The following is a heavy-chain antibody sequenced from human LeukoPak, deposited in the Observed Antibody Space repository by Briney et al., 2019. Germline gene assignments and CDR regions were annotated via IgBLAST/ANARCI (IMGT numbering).Heavy chain of an antibody. CDR2: ISSSSSTI. V-gene: IGHV3-48*01. D-gene: IGHD3-22*01. J-gene: IGHJ4*02. Sequence: GGSLRLSCAASGFTFSSYSMNWVRQAPGKGQEWVSYISSSSSTIYYADSVKGRFTISRDNAKNSLYLQMNSLRAEDTAVYYCARGDDYYDSSGQNRDYWGQGTLVTVSS. CDR1: GFTFSSYS. CDR3: ARGDDYYDSSGQNRDY.